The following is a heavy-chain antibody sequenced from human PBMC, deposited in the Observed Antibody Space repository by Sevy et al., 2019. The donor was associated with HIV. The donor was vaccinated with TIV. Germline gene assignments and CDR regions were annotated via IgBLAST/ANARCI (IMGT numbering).Heavy chain of an antibody. V-gene: IGHV1-18*01. Sequence: ASVKVSCKASAYAFSSYGISWVRQAPGQGLEWMGWISGYSSNKKYAQKFQDRVSMTTDTSTSTAYMELRSLGSDDTAVYYCARCLGGLRPWEYNWFDPWGQGTLVTVSS. CDR2: ISGYSSNK. D-gene: IGHD1-26*01. CDR3: ARCLGGLRPWEYNWFDP. CDR1: AYAFSSYG. J-gene: IGHJ5*02.